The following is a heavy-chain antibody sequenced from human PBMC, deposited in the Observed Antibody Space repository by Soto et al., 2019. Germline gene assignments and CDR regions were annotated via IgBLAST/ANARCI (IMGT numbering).Heavy chain of an antibody. J-gene: IGHJ2*01. D-gene: IGHD3-10*01. CDR2: ISAYNGNT. CDR3: ARFPYHGSGSYYDADLYFDL. V-gene: IGHV1-18*01. Sequence: QVQLVQSGAEVKKPGASVKVSCKASGYTFTSYGISWVRQAPGQGLEWMGWISAYNGNTNYAQKLQGRVTMTTDPSKSQAYLELRSLRSGRTAVYFCARFPYHGSGSYYDADLYFDLRGRGPLVTVSS. CDR1: GYTFTSYG.